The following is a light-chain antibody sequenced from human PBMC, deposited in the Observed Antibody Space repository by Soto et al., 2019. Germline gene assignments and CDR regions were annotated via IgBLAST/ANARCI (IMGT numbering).Light chain of an antibody. CDR1: QSISSSY. J-gene: IGKJ2*01. CDR3: QPYGSASYT. Sequence: EIVLTQSPGTLSLSPGERATLSCRASQSISSSYLAWYQQKPGQAPRLLIYAASSRATGIPDRFSGSGSGTDFTLTISRLEPEDFAVYYCQPYGSASYTFGQGNQLEIK. CDR2: AAS. V-gene: IGKV3-20*01.